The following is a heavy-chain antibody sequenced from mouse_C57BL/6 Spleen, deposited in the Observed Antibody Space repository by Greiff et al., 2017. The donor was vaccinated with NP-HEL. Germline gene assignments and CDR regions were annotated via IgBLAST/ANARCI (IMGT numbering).Heavy chain of an antibody. V-gene: IGHV1-82*01. CDR3: ARCGDDYGWCAY. D-gene: IGHD2-4*01. CDR1: GYAFSSSW. Sequence: QVQLQQSGPELVKPGASVKISCKASGYAFSSSWMNWVKQRPGKGLEWIGRIYPGDGDTNYNGKFKGKATLTADKSSSTAYMQLSSLTSEDSAVYLCARCGDDYGWCAYWGQGTLVTVSA. CDR2: IYPGDGDT. J-gene: IGHJ3*01.